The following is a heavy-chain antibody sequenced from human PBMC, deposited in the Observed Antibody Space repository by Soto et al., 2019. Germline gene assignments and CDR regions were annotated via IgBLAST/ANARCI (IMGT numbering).Heavy chain of an antibody. D-gene: IGHD3-10*01. CDR2: IDWDDDK. J-gene: IGHJ4*02. CDR1: GFSLGTSGMC. Sequence: GSGPTLVNPTQTLTLTCTFSGFSLGTSGMCVSWIRQPPGKDLEWLARIDWDDDKYYSTSLKTRLTISKDTSKNQVVLTMTNMDPVDTATYYCARTQLYGSGSYLFDYWGQGTLVTVSS. CDR3: ARTQLYGSGSYLFDY. V-gene: IGHV2-70*11.